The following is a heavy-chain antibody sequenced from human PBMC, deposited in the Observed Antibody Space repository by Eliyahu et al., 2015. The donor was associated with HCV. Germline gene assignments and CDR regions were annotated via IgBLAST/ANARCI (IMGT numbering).Heavy chain of an antibody. Sequence: EVQLVESGGGLVQPGGSLRLSCAASGFXFSRYWMGWVRQAPGKGLGWVANIKQDGSEKHYVDSVKGRFTVSRDNAKDSLYLQMNSLRAEDTAVYYCARDWGYSYGFVDSWGQGTLVTVSS. CDR3: ARDWGYSYGFVDS. D-gene: IGHD5-18*01. CDR1: GFXFSRYW. V-gene: IGHV3-7*01. J-gene: IGHJ5*01. CDR2: IKQDGSEK.